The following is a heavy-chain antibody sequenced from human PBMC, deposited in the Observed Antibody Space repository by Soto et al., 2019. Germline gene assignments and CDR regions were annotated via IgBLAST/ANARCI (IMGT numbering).Heavy chain of an antibody. CDR3: AADRDIVATIPRFYYYYGMDV. CDR1: GFTFTSSA. D-gene: IGHD5-12*01. Sequence: SVKVSCKASGFTFTSSAVQWVRQARGQRLEWIGWIVVGSGNTNYAQKFQERVTITRDMSTSTAYMELSSLRSEDTAVYYCAADRDIVATIPRFYYYYGMDVWGQGTTVTVSS. V-gene: IGHV1-58*01. CDR2: IVVGSGNT. J-gene: IGHJ6*02.